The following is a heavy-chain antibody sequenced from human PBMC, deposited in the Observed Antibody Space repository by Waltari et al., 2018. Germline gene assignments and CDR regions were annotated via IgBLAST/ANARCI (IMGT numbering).Heavy chain of an antibody. D-gene: IGHD4-17*01. CDR3: ARDRMTTVTYNWFDP. J-gene: IGHJ5*02. Sequence: QVQLQESGPGLVKPSETLSLTCTVSGYSISSGYYWGWIRQPPGKGLELIGSIYHSGSTYYNPSLKSRVTISVDTSKNQFSLKLSSVTAADTAVYYCARDRMTTVTYNWFDPWGQGTLVTVSS. CDR1: GYSISSGYY. V-gene: IGHV4-38-2*02. CDR2: IYHSGST.